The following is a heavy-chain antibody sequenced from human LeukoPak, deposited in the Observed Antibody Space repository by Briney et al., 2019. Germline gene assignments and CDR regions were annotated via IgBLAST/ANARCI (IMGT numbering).Heavy chain of an antibody. V-gene: IGHV4-59*01. Sequence: PSETLSLTCTVSGGSISSYYWSWIRQPPGKGLEWIGYIYYSGSTNYNPSLKSRVTISVGTSKNQFSLKLSSVTAADTAVYYCASTPIGYSSGWYYFDYWGQGTLVTVSS. J-gene: IGHJ4*02. CDR2: IYYSGST. CDR1: GGSISSYY. D-gene: IGHD6-19*01. CDR3: ASTPIGYSSGWYYFDY.